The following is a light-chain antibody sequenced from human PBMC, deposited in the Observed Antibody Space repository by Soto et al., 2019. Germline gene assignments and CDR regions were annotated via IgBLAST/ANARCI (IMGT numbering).Light chain of an antibody. J-gene: IGLJ1*01. CDR3: ASFSNSTFV. CDR1: SSGIGNYKY. CDR2: EVS. Sequence: QSVLTQPASMSGSPGQSITISCTGSSSGIGNYKYVSWYQQHPGKAPKLIIYEVSNRPSGVSLRFSGSKSANTASLTLSGLQADDEAEYYCASFSNSTFVFGSGTKSPS. V-gene: IGLV2-14*01.